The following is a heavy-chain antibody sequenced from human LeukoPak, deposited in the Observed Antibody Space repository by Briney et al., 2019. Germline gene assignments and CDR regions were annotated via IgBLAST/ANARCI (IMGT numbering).Heavy chain of an antibody. V-gene: IGHV3-30*04. CDR1: GFTFSSYA. D-gene: IGHD3-22*01. CDR2: ISYDGSNK. J-gene: IGHJ4*02. CDR3: AMYYYDSSGPMG. Sequence: PGGSLRLSCAASGFTFSSYAMHWVRQAPGKGLEWVAVISYDGSNKYYADSVKGRFTISRDNSKNTLYLQMNSLRAEDTAVYYCAMYYYDSSGPMGWGQGTLVTVSS.